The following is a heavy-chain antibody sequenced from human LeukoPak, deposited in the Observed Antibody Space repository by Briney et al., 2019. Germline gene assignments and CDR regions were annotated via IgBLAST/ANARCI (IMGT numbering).Heavy chain of an antibody. CDR1: GFIFRNYA. Sequence: GGSLRLSCGASGFIFRNYAMSWVRQAPGEGLEWVSGISDNGGGRYYADSVKGRFTISRDNSKNMLYLQMNSLRAEDTAVYYCAKESGALDAPLYDYWGRGILVTASS. J-gene: IGHJ4*02. V-gene: IGHV3-23*01. D-gene: IGHD1-1*01. CDR3: AKESGALDAPLYDY. CDR2: ISDNGGGR.